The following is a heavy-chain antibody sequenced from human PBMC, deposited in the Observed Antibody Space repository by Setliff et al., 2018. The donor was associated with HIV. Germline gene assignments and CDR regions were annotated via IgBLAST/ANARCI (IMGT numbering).Heavy chain of an antibody. D-gene: IGHD6-19*01. J-gene: IGHJ3*02. CDR2: IYSSGST. CDR1: GGSISSGGYY. V-gene: IGHV4-61*08. CDR3: ARESSGWYKGAFDM. Sequence: PSETLSLTCTVSGGSISSGGYYWSWIRQHPGKGLEWIGYIYSSGSTNSSPSLKSRVTISQDTSKNQFSLKLSSVTAADTAMYYCARESSGWYKGAFDMWGLGTMVT.